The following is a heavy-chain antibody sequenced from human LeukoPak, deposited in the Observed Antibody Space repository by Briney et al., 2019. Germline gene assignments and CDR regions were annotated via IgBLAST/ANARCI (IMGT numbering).Heavy chain of an antibody. CDR2: ISYDGSNK. CDR3: AREAARSYYFDY. J-gene: IGHJ4*02. Sequence: PGGSQRLSCAASGFTFSSYAMHWVRQAPGKGLEWVAVISYDGSNKYYADSVKGRFTISRDNPKNTLYLQMNSLRAEDTAVYYCAREAARSYYFDYWGQGTLVTVSS. D-gene: IGHD6-6*01. V-gene: IGHV3-30-3*01. CDR1: GFTFSSYA.